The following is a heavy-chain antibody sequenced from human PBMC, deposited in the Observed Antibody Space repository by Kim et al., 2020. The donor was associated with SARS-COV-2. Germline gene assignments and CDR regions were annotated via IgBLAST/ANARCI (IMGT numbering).Heavy chain of an antibody. CDR1: GFSFGDYA. J-gene: IGHJ1*01. V-gene: IGHV3-30*04. D-gene: IGHD2-2*01. CDR2: ISCDGTNK. CDR3: AREPTTSYWSGFFEY. Sequence: GGSLRLSCAASGFSFGDYAMFWVRQAPGKGLEWVAGISCDGTNKDYADSVKGRFTISRDNAKNSLYLQMNSLRAADTAVYYCAREPTTSYWSGFFEY.